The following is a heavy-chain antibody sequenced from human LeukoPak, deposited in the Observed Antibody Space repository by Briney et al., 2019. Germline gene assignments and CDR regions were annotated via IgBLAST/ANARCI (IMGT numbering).Heavy chain of an antibody. J-gene: IGHJ4*02. Sequence: SVTVSCKSSGSSFTYHYMHRVRHAQAQGHGWMGLINTNNGGTRYAQTYQGRDTMTRDTSISTAYMEVSRLRPKVTAASYCAMIVYSSGSPTYYFDYWGQGTLVTVSP. CDR2: INTNNGGT. V-gene: IGHV1-2*02. D-gene: IGHD3-10*01. CDR1: GSSFTYHY. CDR3: AMIVYSSGSPTYYFDY.